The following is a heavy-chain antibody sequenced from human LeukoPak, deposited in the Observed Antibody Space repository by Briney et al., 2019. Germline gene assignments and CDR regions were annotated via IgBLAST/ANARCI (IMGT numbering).Heavy chain of an antibody. CDR3: ARGEGWFDP. Sequence: SESLTLTCAAYGGTFSGYYWSWIRQPPGKGLEWVGEINHSGSTNYNPYLKSRVTISVDTSNNQSSLKLSSVTAADTAVYCCARGEGWFDPWGQGTLVTVSS. CDR1: GGTFSGYY. CDR2: INHSGST. J-gene: IGHJ5*02. V-gene: IGHV4-34*01.